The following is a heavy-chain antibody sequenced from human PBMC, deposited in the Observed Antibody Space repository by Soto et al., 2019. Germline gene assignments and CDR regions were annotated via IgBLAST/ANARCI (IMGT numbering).Heavy chain of an antibody. Sequence: QVQLVESGGGVVQPGTSLRLSCVASGFSFRGYGMHWVRQTPGKGLEWAAGISGDGSHIVYTDSVKGRFTISRDNSKSKMYLQRTSLRVEDTAMYYCATMGLGVSTGWDGFDYWGQGTLVTVSS. CDR3: ATMGLGVSTGWDGFDY. J-gene: IGHJ4*02. CDR2: ISGDGSHI. V-gene: IGHV3-30*03. CDR1: GFSFRGYG. D-gene: IGHD6-19*01.